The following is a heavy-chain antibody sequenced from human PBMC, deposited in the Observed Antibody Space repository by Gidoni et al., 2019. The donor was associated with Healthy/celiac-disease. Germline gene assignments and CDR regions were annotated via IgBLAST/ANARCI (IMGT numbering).Heavy chain of an antibody. J-gene: IGHJ5*02. D-gene: IGHD6-6*01. Sequence: QVQLQQWGAGLLKPSETLSLTCAVYGGSLSGYYWSWIRQPPGKGLEWIGEINHSGSTNYNPSLKSRVTISVDTSKNQFSLKLSSVTAADTAVYYCARDLKYSSSQNWFDPWGQGTLVTVSS. V-gene: IGHV4-34*01. CDR2: INHSGST. CDR1: GGSLSGYY. CDR3: ARDLKYSSSQNWFDP.